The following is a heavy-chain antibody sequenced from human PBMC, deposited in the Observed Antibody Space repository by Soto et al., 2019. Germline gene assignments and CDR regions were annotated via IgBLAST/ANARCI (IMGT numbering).Heavy chain of an antibody. Sequence: GGSLRLSCAASGFSFSSYTMAWVRQAPGKGLEWVSSISGSGGSPSYADSVQGRFIISRDNPRNTVSLQMNRLRAEDTATYYCAKARCTGDTCFVPDYWGHGRLVIVSS. D-gene: IGHD2-8*02. CDR1: GFSFSSYT. CDR2: ISGSGGSP. CDR3: AKARCTGDTCFVPDY. J-gene: IGHJ4*01. V-gene: IGHV3-23*01.